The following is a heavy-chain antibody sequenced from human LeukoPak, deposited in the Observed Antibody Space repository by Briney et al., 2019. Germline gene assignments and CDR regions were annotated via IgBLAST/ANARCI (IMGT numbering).Heavy chain of an antibody. CDR2: INPSGGST. V-gene: IGHV1-46*01. CDR1: GYTFTSYY. D-gene: IGHD1-7*01. J-gene: IGHJ4*02. CDR3: ARDRDWNYHYFDY. Sequence: GASVKVSCKASGYTFTSYYMHWVRQAPGQELESMGIINPSGGSTSYAQKFQGRVTMTRDTSTSTVYMELSSLRSEDTSVYYCARDRDWNYHYFDYCGQGTLVTVSS.